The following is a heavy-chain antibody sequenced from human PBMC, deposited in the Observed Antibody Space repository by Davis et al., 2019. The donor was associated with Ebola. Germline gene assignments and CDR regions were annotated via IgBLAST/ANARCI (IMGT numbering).Heavy chain of an antibody. D-gene: IGHD5-18*01. CDR2: IYYSGST. J-gene: IGHJ6*02. Sequence: MPSETLSLTCTVSGGSISSSSYYWGWIRQPPGKGLEWIGSIYYSGSTYYNPSLRSRVTMSVDTSKSLLSLQLSSVTAADTAVYFCARHAVDTAPNYETGYFYGMDVWGQGTTVTVSS. CDR3: ARHAVDTAPNYETGYFYGMDV. CDR1: GGSISSSSYY. V-gene: IGHV4-39*01.